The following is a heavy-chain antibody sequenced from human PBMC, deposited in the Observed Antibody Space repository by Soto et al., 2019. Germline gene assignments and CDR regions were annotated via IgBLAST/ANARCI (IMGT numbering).Heavy chain of an antibody. D-gene: IGHD4-17*01. CDR2: ISYDGSNK. V-gene: IGHV3-30-3*01. CDR3: ARDSATVADYYYTMDV. CDR1: GFTFSSYP. J-gene: IGHJ6*02. Sequence: QVQRVESGGGVVQPGKSLRLSCAASGFTFSSYPMHWVRQAPGKGLEWVAVISYDGSNKYYVDSVKGRFTISRDNSKNTLYLQMNSLIPEDTTVYYCARDSATVADYYYTMDVWGQGTTVTVSS.